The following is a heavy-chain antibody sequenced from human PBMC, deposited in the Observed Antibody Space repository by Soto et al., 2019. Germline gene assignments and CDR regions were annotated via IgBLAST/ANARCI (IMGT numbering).Heavy chain of an antibody. CDR1: GGSFSSYA. CDR3: ARERRPHYYYYGMDV. D-gene: IGHD6-6*01. V-gene: IGHV1-69*12. Sequence: QVQLVQSGAEVKKPRSSVKVSCKASGGSFSSYAISWVRQAPGQGLEWVGGIIPIFGTADSAPKFQGRVRMTAQESWRTAYLELRSLISEDTAAYYCARERRPHYYYYGMDVWGQGSTVTVSS. J-gene: IGHJ6*02. CDR2: IIPIFGTA.